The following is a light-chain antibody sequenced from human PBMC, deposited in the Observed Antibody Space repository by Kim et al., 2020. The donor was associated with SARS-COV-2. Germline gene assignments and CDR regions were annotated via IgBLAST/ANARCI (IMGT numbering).Light chain of an antibody. CDR2: GAS. J-gene: IGKJ2*01. CDR3: QHRRTWPLT. V-gene: IGKV3-15*01. CDR1: QSVSSN. Sequence: EIVMTQSPATLSVSPGERATLSCRASQSVSSNLAWYQQKPGQAPRLLIYGASTRATGIPARFSGSGSGTDFTLTISSLEPEDFAVYYCQHRRTWPLTFGQGTKLEI.